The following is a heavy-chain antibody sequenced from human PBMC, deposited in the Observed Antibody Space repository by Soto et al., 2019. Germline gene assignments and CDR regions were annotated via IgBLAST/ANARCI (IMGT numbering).Heavy chain of an antibody. CDR1: GGSFSGYY. V-gene: IGHV4-34*01. CDR2: INHSGST. Sequence: PSETLSLTCAVYGGSFSGYYWSWIRQPPGKGLAWIGEINHSGSTNYNPSLKSRVTISVDTSKNQFSLKRSSVTTADTAAYYCARGRRTWYSSGTNWFVPWGQGTLVTVSS. J-gene: IGHJ5*02. D-gene: IGHD6-19*01. CDR3: ARGRRTWYSSGTNWFVP.